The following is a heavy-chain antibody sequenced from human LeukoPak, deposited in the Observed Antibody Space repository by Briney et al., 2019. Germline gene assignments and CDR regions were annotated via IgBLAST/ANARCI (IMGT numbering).Heavy chain of an antibody. Sequence: PGGSLRLSCAASGFTFSSYAMHWVRQAPGKGLEWVAVISYDGSNKYYADSVKGRFTISRDNSKNTLYLQINSLKTEDTAVYFCTADMPASSRASDYWGQGTLVTVSS. CDR1: GFTFSSYA. V-gene: IGHV3-30*04. D-gene: IGHD2-15*01. J-gene: IGHJ4*02. CDR2: ISYDGSNK. CDR3: TADMPASSRASDY.